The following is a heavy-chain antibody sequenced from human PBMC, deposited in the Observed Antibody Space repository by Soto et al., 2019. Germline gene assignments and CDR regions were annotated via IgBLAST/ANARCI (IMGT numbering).Heavy chain of an antibody. CDR3: ARARGTYYYGSGSYPLSYFDY. CDR1: GGSFSGYY. Sequence: SETLSLTCAVYGGSFSGYYWSWIRQPPGKGLEWIGEINHSGSTNYNPSLKSRVTISVDTSKNQFSLKLSSVTAADTAVYYCARARGTYYYGSGSYPLSYFDYWGQGTLVTVSS. J-gene: IGHJ4*02. CDR2: INHSGST. V-gene: IGHV4-34*01. D-gene: IGHD3-10*01.